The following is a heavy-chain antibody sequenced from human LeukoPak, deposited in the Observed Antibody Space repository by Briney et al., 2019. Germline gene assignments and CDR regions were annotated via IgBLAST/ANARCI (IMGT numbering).Heavy chain of an antibody. Sequence: SETLSLTCTVSGAYISSGPYYWGRSRQPPGKGREWIVRLSYRGNIYNTSPRKSRVTMRVDTAKIHFSLKLSSVTAADTAIYYCARERDAYNWRPLDYWGQGTLVTVSS. CDR3: ARERDAYNWRPLDY. CDR2: LSYRGNI. V-gene: IGHV4-39*07. J-gene: IGHJ4*02. CDR1: GAYISSGPYY. D-gene: IGHD5-24*01.